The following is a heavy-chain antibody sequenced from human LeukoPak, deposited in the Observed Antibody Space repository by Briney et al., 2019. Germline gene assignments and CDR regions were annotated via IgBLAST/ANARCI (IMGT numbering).Heavy chain of an antibody. D-gene: IGHD4-11*01. CDR1: GYTFTTYG. V-gene: IGHV1-18*01. Sequence: ASVKVSCKASGYTFTTYGISWVRQAPGQGLEWMGWISGYNGDTNYAQNFQGRVTMTTDTSTSTAYMELRSLRSDDTAVYYCARNRVTITTMRYFDPWGQGTRVTVPS. J-gene: IGHJ5*02. CDR2: ISGYNGDT. CDR3: ARNRVTITTMRYFDP.